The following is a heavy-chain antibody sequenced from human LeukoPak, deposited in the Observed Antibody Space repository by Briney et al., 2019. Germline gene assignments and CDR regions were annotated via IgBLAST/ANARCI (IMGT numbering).Heavy chain of an antibody. V-gene: IGHV3-74*01. CDR2: INSDGSYT. J-gene: IGHJ4*02. D-gene: IGHD2-2*01. CDR1: GFTFSRYW. Sequence: TRGSLRLSCAASGFTFSRYWMHWVRQAPGKGLVWVSRINSDGSYTSYADFVKGRFTISRDNAKNTVYLQMSSLRAEDTAVYYCAGICSTTDCLISAWGQGTLVTVSS. CDR3: AGICSTTDCLISA.